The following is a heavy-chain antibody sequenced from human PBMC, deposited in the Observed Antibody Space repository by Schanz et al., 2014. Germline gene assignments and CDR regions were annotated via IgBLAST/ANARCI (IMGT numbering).Heavy chain of an antibody. D-gene: IGHD2-21*01. CDR3: AKGQLLSYYFDY. V-gene: IGHV3-11*05. CDR1: GFTFTDYY. J-gene: IGHJ4*02. Sequence: QVQLVESGGGLVKPGGSLRLSCAASGFTFTDYYISWIRQAPGMGLEWVSYISHNTFYTDYADSVKGRFTISRDNSKNTLYLQMNSLRAEDTAVYYCAKGQLLSYYFDYWGQGTLVTVSS. CDR2: ISHNTFYT.